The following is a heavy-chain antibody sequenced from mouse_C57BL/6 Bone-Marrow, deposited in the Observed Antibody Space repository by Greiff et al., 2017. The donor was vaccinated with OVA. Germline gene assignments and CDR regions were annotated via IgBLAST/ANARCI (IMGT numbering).Heavy chain of an antibody. CDR3: ARFRG. J-gene: IGHJ2*01. Sequence: QVQLQQSGAELAKPGASVKLSCKASGYTFTSYWMHWVKQRPGQGLEWIGYINPSSGYTKYNQKFKAKATLTADKSSSTAYMQLSSLTYEDSAVYYCARFRGWGQSATLTFSS. CDR2: INPSSGYT. CDR1: GYTFTSYW. V-gene: IGHV1-7*01.